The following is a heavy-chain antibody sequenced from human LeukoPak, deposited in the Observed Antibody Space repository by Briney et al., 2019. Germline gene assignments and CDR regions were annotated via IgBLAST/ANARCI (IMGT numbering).Heavy chain of an antibody. J-gene: IGHJ4*02. CDR3: ARAQPFYDSSGYYYFPPFDY. D-gene: IGHD3-22*01. CDR2: ISSSGSTI. CDR1: GFTFSSYE. Sequence: PGGSLRLSCAASGFTFSSYEMNWVRQAPGKGLDWVSYISSSGSTIYYADSVKGRFTISRDNAKNSLYLQMNSLRAEDTAVYYCARAQPFYDSSGYYYFPPFDYWGQGTLVTVSS. V-gene: IGHV3-48*03.